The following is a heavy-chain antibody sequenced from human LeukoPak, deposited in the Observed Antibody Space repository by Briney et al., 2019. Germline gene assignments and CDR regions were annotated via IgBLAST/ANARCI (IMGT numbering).Heavy chain of an antibody. CDR2: ITSGLTP. CDR3: AKDYSDSRVADVFFEY. D-gene: IGHD2-15*01. J-gene: IGHJ4*02. CDR1: GLTFSDYA. V-gene: IGHV3-23*01. Sequence: PGGSLRLSCAASGLTFSDYAMSWFCQAPGKGLEWVSGITSGLTPHYADSVKGRFTISRDNSKNTFHLQLNSLRAEDTAVYYCAKDYSDSRVADVFFEYWGQGTLVTVSS.